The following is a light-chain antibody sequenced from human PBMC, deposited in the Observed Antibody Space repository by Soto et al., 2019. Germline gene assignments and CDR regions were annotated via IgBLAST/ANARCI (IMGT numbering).Light chain of an antibody. CDR2: AAS. J-gene: IGKJ4*01. Sequence: DIQMTQSPSAVSASVGDRVTITCRASQDISSWLAWYQHHPGKAPKLLIYAASSLQSGVPSRFSGSGSGTDFTLPHSILQPEGFATYCCHPAKRFPLTCGGGTKVEIK. V-gene: IGKV1-12*01. CDR1: QDISSW. CDR3: HPAKRFPLT.